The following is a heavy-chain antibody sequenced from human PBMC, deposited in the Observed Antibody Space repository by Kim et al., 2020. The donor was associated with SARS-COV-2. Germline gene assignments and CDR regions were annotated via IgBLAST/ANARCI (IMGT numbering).Heavy chain of an antibody. V-gene: IGHV3-48*02. D-gene: IGHD3-16*01. J-gene: IGHJ3*02. Sequence: GGSLRLSCATSGFTFSAYDMNWVRQAPGKGLEWLSFITKSSTTIYYADSVEGRFTISRDNAKNSLFLQMNILRDEDTALYYCVRDRMGGAFDMWGQGTMVTVSS. CDR3: VRDRMGGAFDM. CDR1: GFTFSAYD. CDR2: ITKSSTTI.